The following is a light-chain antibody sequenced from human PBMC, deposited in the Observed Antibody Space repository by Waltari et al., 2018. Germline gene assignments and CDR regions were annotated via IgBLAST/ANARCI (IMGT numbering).Light chain of an antibody. CDR3: QTWGTGVHVV. CDR1: RGHSNYA. V-gene: IGLV4-69*01. Sequence: QVVLTQSPSASASRGASVKLTCTLSRGHSNYAIAWHTQQPGKGPRFLMKVHSGGTQFKGDGIPDRFTGSSSGSERYLTISSLQSDDEADYYCQTWGTGVHVVFGGGTKLTVL. J-gene: IGLJ2*01. CDR2: VHSGGTQ.